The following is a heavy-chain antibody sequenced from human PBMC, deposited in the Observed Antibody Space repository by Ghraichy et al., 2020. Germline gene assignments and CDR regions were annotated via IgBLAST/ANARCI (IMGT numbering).Heavy chain of an antibody. V-gene: IGHV3-7*03. Sequence: GGSLRLSCAASGFTFSSDWMSWVRQAPGKGLEWVANIKRDGSEKYYVDSVKGRFTISRDNAKNSLYLQTNSLRAEDTAVYYCARDRGTNILWTDYYYYGMDVWGQGTTVTVSS. CDR2: IKRDGSEK. J-gene: IGHJ6*02. D-gene: IGHD2-21*01. CDR1: GFTFSSDW. CDR3: ARDRGTNILWTDYYYYGMDV.